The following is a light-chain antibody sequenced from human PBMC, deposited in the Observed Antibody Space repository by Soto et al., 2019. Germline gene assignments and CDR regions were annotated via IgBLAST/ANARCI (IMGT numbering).Light chain of an antibody. CDR2: GSS. Sequence: ETVLTQSAGTLSWSPGERATLSGRAIQMVSSSYLAWYQQKPGQAPTLLIYGSSSRATGSPDRFSVSGSGTAFTITISSLATEDLAVYYCQPYGSSPQPFSQGTKVDIK. CDR3: QPYGSSPQP. V-gene: IGKV3-20*01. J-gene: IGKJ1*01. CDR1: QMVSSSY.